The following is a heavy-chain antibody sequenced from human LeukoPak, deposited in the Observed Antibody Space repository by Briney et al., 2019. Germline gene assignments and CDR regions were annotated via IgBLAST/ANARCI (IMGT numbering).Heavy chain of an antibody. Sequence: ASVKVSCKASGYTFTGYYMHWVRQAPGQGLEWMGWINPNSGGTNYAQKFQGRVTMTRDTSISTAYMELSRLRSDDTAVYYCARDGSPETAMVKGPFDYWGQGTLVTVSS. V-gene: IGHV1-2*02. D-gene: IGHD5-18*01. J-gene: IGHJ4*02. CDR1: GYTFTGYY. CDR3: ARDGSPETAMVKGPFDY. CDR2: INPNSGGT.